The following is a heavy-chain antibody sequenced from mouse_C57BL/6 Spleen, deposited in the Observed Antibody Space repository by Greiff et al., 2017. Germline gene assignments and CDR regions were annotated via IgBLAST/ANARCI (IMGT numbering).Heavy chain of an antibody. Sequence: VQLQQPGAELVMPGASVKLSCKASGYTFTSYWMHWVKQRPGQGLEWIGEIDPSDSYTNYNQKFKGKSTLTVDKSSSTAYMQLSILTSEDSAVYYGARFYGSSPACFAYWGQGTLVTVSA. CDR1: GYTFTSYW. J-gene: IGHJ3*01. CDR2: IDPSDSYT. D-gene: IGHD1-1*01. V-gene: IGHV1-69*01. CDR3: ARFYGSSPACFAY.